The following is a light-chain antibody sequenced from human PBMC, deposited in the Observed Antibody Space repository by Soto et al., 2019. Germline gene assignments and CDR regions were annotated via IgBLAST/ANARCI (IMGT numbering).Light chain of an antibody. CDR3: QQFLSYPRT. J-gene: IGKJ4*01. Sequence: IQLTQSPSSLSASVGERVTITCRASQGISGYLAWYHQRPGKVPKLLIYDASTLQSGVPSRFSGSGSGTDFTLTISSLQPEDFATYYCQQFLSYPRTFGGGTKVEIK. CDR2: DAS. V-gene: IGKV1-9*01. CDR1: QGISGY.